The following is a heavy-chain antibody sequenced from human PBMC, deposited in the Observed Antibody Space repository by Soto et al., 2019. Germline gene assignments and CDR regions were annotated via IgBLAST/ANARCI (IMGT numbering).Heavy chain of an antibody. CDR1: GGTFSSYA. Sequence: SVKVSCKASGGTFSSYAISWVRQAPGQGLEWMGGIIPIFGTANYAQKFQGRVTITADKSTSTAYMELSSLGSEDTAVYYCARDTNGYCSGGSCYPSRPFDYWGQGTLVTVS. CDR2: IIPIFGTA. D-gene: IGHD2-15*01. J-gene: IGHJ4*02. V-gene: IGHV1-69*06. CDR3: ARDTNGYCSGGSCYPSRPFDY.